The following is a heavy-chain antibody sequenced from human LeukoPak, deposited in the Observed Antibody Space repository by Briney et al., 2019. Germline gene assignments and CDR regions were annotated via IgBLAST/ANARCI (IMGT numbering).Heavy chain of an antibody. CDR1: GYSFRRNG. D-gene: IGHD3-16*01. V-gene: IGHV1-18*01. J-gene: IGHJ4*02. Sequence: GASVKVSCKSSGYSFRRNGISWVRQAPGQGLEWMAWISANSGNTNYAQNFQGRVTLTTDTSTSTPYMELRRLRSDDTAVYYCARDVNYAFDYWGQGTLVTVSS. CDR2: ISANSGNT. CDR3: ARDVNYAFDY.